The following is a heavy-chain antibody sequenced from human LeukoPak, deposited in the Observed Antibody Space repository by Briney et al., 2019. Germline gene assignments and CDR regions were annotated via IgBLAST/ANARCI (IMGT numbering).Heavy chain of an antibody. CDR2: IIPIFGTA. J-gene: IGHJ6*03. Sequence: WASVRVSCTASGGTFSSYAISWVRQAPGQGLEWMGGIIPIFGTANYAQKFQGRVTITTDESTSTAYMELSRLRSEDTAVYYCASVVLWFGELASYYMDVWGKGTTVTVSS. V-gene: IGHV1-69*05. D-gene: IGHD3-10*01. CDR1: GGTFSSYA. CDR3: ASVVLWFGELASYYMDV.